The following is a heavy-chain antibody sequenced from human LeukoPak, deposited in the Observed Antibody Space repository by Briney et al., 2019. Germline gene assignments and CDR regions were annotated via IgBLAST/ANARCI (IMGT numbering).Heavy chain of an antibody. Sequence: GGSLRLSCVASGFTFSWYSMHWVRQAPGKGLEWVSSVTSSSTYVYYGDSVKGRFTISRDNAKNSLHLQMNSLRGEDTAVYYCARAPDTAMVAFDYWGQGTLVTVSS. CDR2: VTSSSTYV. CDR3: ARAPDTAMVAFDY. D-gene: IGHD5-18*01. J-gene: IGHJ4*02. CDR1: GFTFSWYS. V-gene: IGHV3-21*01.